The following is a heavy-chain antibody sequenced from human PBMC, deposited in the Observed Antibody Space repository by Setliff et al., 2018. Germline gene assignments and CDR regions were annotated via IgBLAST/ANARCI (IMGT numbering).Heavy chain of an antibody. Sequence: SVKVSCKASGGTFSSYGISWVRQAPGQGLEWMGGTIPVFGTTDYAQKFQGRVTIMTDESTSTAYMELSSLTSEDTAVYYCAREGVHTRSSTDYHDYMDVWGRGTTVTVSS. CDR3: AREGVHTRSSTDYHDYMDV. J-gene: IGHJ6*03. D-gene: IGHD1-26*01. V-gene: IGHV1-69*05. CDR2: TIPVFGTT. CDR1: GGTFSSYG.